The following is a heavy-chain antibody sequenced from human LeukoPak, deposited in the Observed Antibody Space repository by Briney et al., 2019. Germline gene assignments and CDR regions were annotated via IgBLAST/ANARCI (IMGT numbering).Heavy chain of an antibody. CDR2: IIPLTGRG. CDR1: GDTLNIFD. D-gene: IGHD2-21*02. Sequence: SVKVSCKSSGDTLNIFDINWVRQAPGPGLEWMGEIIPLTGRGNYAQKFQGRVTMTTDESTSTVFMEMSNLGSEDTAVYYCARGMSEAAYCGGDCYRSIAYWGEGTLVTVS. CDR3: ARGMSEAAYCGGDCYRSIAY. V-gene: IGHV1-69*05. J-gene: IGHJ4*02.